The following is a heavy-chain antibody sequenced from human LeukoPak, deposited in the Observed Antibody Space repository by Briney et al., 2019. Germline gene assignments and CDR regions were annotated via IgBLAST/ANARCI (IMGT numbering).Heavy chain of an antibody. CDR3: AKFSDYYDSSGPVDY. J-gene: IGHJ4*02. V-gene: IGHV3-7*03. CDR1: GFIFSSYW. Sequence: GESLRLSCTASGFIFSSYWMSWVRQAPGKGLEWVANINQDGSEKYYVDSVKGRFTISRDNSKNTLYLQMNSLRAEDTAVYYCAKFSDYYDSSGPVDYWGQGTLVTVSS. CDR2: INQDGSEK. D-gene: IGHD3-22*01.